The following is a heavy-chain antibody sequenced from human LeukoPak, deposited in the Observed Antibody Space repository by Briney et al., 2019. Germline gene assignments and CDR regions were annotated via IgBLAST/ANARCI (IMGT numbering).Heavy chain of an antibody. Sequence: ASVKVSCKASGYTFTGYYMHWVRQAPGQGLEWMGWINPNSGGTNYAQKFQGRVTMTRDTSISTAYMELSRLRSDDTAVYYCARVRLYSSSWTSNWFDPWGQGTLVTVSS. V-gene: IGHV1-2*02. CDR3: ARVRLYSSSWTSNWFDP. CDR2: INPNSGGT. J-gene: IGHJ5*02. D-gene: IGHD6-13*01. CDR1: GYTFTGYY.